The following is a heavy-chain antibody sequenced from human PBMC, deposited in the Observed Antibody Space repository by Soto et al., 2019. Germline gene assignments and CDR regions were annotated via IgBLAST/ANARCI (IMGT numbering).Heavy chain of an antibody. CDR1: GFTFSSYA. D-gene: IGHD3-3*01. Sequence: GGSLRLSCAASGFTFSSYAMSWVRQAPGKGLEWVSAISGSGGSTYYADSVKGRFTISRDNSKNTLYLQMNSLRAEDTAVYYCAKYEGEYYDFWSGYQPFYYYYYYMDVWGKGTTVTVSS. J-gene: IGHJ6*03. CDR2: ISGSGGST. V-gene: IGHV3-23*01. CDR3: AKYEGEYYDFWSGYQPFYYYYYYMDV.